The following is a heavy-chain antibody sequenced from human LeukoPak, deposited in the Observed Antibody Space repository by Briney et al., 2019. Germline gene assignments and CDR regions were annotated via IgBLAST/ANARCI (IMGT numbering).Heavy chain of an antibody. D-gene: IGHD6-19*01. V-gene: IGHV3-30*04. CDR3: AKDWDSSGWYNDAFDI. CDR1: GFIFNSYA. CDR2: ISYDGSNK. J-gene: IGHJ3*02. Sequence: GGSLRLSCAASGFIFNSYAMHWVRQAPGKGLEWVAVISYDGSNKYYADSVKGRFTISRDNSKNTLYLQMNSLRAEDTAVYYCAKDWDSSGWYNDAFDIWGQGTMVTVSS.